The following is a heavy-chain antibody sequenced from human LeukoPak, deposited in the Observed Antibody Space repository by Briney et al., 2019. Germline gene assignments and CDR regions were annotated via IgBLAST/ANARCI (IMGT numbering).Heavy chain of an antibody. CDR3: ARDLNRRDGYNDFDY. D-gene: IGHD5-24*01. CDR1: GFTFTSSA. J-gene: IGHJ4*02. Sequence: GASVKVSCKASGFTFTSSAMQWVRQARGQRLKWIGWIVVGSGDTNYAQKFQGRVTMTRDTSTSTVYMELSSLRSEDTAVYYCARDLNRRDGYNDFDYWGQGTLVTVSS. CDR2: IVVGSGDT. V-gene: IGHV1-58*02.